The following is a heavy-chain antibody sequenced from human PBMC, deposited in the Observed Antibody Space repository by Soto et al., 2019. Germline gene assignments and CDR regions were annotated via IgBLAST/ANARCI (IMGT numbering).Heavy chain of an antibody. CDR3: ARDRRINSGMDV. J-gene: IGHJ6*02. D-gene: IGHD1-26*01. CDR2: IIPIFGTA. V-gene: IGHV1-69*13. Sequence: SVKVSCKASGYTFTSYYMHWLRQAPGQGLEWMGGIIPIFGTANYAQKFQGRVTITADESTSTAYMELSSLRSEDTAVYYCARDRRINSGMDVWGQGTTVTVSS. CDR1: GYTFTSYY.